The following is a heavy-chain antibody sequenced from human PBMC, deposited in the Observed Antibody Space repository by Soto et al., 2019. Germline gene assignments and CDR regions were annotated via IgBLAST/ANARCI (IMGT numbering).Heavy chain of an antibody. V-gene: IGHV3-74*01. CDR3: ARESGTYYYAMDV. CDR2: INSDGSST. Sequence: GRSLRVYCAASGFSFSSYWMHWVRQAPGKGLVWVSRINSDGSSTSYADSVKGRFTISRDNAKNTLYLQMNSLRAEDTAVYYCARESGTYYYAMDVWGQGTTVTGSS. CDR1: GFSFSSYW. D-gene: IGHD1-1*01. J-gene: IGHJ6*02.